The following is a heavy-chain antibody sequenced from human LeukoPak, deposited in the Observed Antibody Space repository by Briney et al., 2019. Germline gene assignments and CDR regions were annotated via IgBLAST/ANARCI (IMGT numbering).Heavy chain of an antibody. CDR2: INHSGST. V-gene: IGHV4-34*01. D-gene: IGHD5-18*01. Sequence: SETLSLTCAVHGGSFSGYYWCWIRHPPGKGLGWIGEINHSGSTNYNPSLKSRVTISVDTSKNQFSLKLSSVTAADTAVYYCARPPRGQLWLRIGAFDIWGQGTMVTVSS. CDR3: ARPPRGQLWLRIGAFDI. J-gene: IGHJ3*02. CDR1: GGSFSGYY.